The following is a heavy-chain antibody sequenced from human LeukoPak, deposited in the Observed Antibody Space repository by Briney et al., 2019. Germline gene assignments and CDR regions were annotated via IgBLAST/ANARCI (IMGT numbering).Heavy chain of an antibody. CDR1: GYTFTSYG. D-gene: IGHD5-12*01. CDR2: ISAYNGNT. CDR3: TRDQSPLNGGYSEGEVFDY. Sequence: ASVKVSCKASGYTFTSYGISWVRQAPGQGLEWMGWISAYNGNTNYVQKFQARVTMTTDTSTSTVYMELRNLRPDDTAVYYCTRDQSPLNGGYSEGEVFDYWGQGTLVTVSS. J-gene: IGHJ4*02. V-gene: IGHV1-18*01.